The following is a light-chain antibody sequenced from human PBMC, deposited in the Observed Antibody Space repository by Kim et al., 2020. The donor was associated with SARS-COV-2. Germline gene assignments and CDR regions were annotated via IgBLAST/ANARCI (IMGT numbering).Light chain of an antibody. CDR1: KLGDKY. Sequence: SVSPGQTASITCSGNKLGDKYACWYQQKPCQSPVLVIYQDSKRPSGIPERFSGSNSGNTATLTISGTQAMDEADYYCQAWDSSTVVFGGGTQLTVL. V-gene: IGLV3-1*01. J-gene: IGLJ2*01. CDR2: QDS. CDR3: QAWDSSTVV.